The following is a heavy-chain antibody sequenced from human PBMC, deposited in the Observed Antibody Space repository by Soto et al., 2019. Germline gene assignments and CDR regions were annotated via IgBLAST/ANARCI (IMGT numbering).Heavy chain of an antibody. CDR3: ARAPTALLNYYYYYGMDV. CDR1: GYTFTSYD. CDR2: MNPNSGST. J-gene: IGHJ6*02. V-gene: IGHV1-8*01. D-gene: IGHD4-17*01. Sequence: ASVKVSCKASGYTFTSYDINWVRQATGQGLEWMGWMNPNSGSTGYAQKFQGRVTMTRNTSISTAYMELSSLRSEDTAVYYCARAPTALLNYYYYYGMDVWGQGTTVTVSS.